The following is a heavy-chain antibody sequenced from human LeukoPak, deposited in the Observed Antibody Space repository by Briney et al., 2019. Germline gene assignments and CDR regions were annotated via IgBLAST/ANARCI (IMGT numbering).Heavy chain of an antibody. D-gene: IGHD3-22*01. CDR1: GYSISSDNY. V-gene: IGHV4-38-2*02. Sequence: SETLSLTCAVSGYSISSDNYWVWIRQPPGQRLEWTGGIYQSGSTYYNPSLKSRVTMSVDTSKNQFSLKLSSVTAADTAVYYCARDPRDSSSSNYMRRFDYWGQGTLVTVSS. CDR2: IYQSGST. CDR3: ARDPRDSSSSNYMRRFDY. J-gene: IGHJ4*02.